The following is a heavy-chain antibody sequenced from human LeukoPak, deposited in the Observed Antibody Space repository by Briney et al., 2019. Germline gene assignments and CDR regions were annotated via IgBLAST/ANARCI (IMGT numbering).Heavy chain of an antibody. J-gene: IGHJ4*02. D-gene: IGHD4-17*01. Sequence: PGGSLRLSCAASGFTFSSYAMSWVRQAPGKGLEWVSAISGSGGSTYYADSVKGRFTISRDNSKNTLYLQMNSLRAEDTAVYYCAKIRSRTTVTTRYFDYWGQGTLVTVSS. CDR2: ISGSGGST. CDR1: GFTFSSYA. V-gene: IGHV3-23*01. CDR3: AKIRSRTTVTTRYFDY.